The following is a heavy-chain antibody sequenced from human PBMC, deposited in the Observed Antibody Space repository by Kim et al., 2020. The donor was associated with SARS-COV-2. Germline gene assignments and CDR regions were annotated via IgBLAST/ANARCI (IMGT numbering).Heavy chain of an antibody. Sequence: SETLSLTCTVSGGSISSYYWSWIRQPAGKGLEWIGRVYTSGITNYNPSLKSRATMALDTSKNQFSLNLSSVTAADTAGYYCATYGPGIVRALDIWGQGT. D-gene: IGHD3-10*01. V-gene: IGHV4-4*07. CDR2: VYTSGIT. CDR3: ATYGPGIVRALDI. J-gene: IGHJ3*02. CDR1: GGSISSYY.